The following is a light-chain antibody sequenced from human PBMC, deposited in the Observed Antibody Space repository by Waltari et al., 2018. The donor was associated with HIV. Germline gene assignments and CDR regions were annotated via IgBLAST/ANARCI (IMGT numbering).Light chain of an antibody. Sequence: SSDLTQPPSVSVAPGKTARITCGGNDIGSKTVHWYQQKPGQAPILVVYDDDDRPSGIRERFSGSSSADTATLIVDRVEAGDEADYYCQVWDTDNDHYVFGSGTKVTVL. CDR2: DDD. CDR1: DIGSKT. V-gene: IGLV3-21*03. CDR3: QVWDTDNDHYV. J-gene: IGLJ1*01.